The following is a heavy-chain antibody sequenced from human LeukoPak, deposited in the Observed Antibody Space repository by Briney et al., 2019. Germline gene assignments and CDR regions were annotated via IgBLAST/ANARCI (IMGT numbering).Heavy chain of an antibody. CDR2: IIPIFGTA. CDR3: ARDSLWEQQLVPTGQ. V-gene: IGHV1-69*13. J-gene: IGHJ4*02. Sequence: GASVKVSCKASGGTFSSYAISWVRQAPGQGLEWMGGIIPIFGTANYAQKFQGRVTITADESTSTAYMELSSLRSEDTAVYYCARDSLWEQQLVPTGQWGQGTLVTVSS. D-gene: IGHD6-13*01. CDR1: GGTFSSYA.